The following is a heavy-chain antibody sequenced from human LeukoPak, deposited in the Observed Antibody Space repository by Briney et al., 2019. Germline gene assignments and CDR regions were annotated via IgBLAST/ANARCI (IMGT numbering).Heavy chain of an antibody. CDR1: GFTFSSYA. J-gene: IGHJ4*02. Sequence: PGGSLRLSCAASGFTFSSYAMHWVRQAPGKGLEYVSAISSNGGSTYYANSVKGRFTISRDNSKNTLYLQMGSLRAEDMAVYYCAREGGAVAGSFDYWGQGTLVTVSS. CDR2: ISSNGGST. D-gene: IGHD6-19*01. V-gene: IGHV3-64*01. CDR3: AREGGAVAGSFDY.